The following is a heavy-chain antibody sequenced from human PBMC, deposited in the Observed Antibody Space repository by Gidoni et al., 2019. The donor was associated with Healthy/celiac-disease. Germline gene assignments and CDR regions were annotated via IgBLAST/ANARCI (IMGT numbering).Heavy chain of an antibody. CDR1: GFTFSSYA. CDR3: ATVDTAMVVSYGMDV. D-gene: IGHD5-18*01. Sequence: QVQLVESGGGVVQPGRSLRLSCAASGFTFSSYAMPWVRQAPGKGLEWVAVISYDGSNKYYADSVKGRFTISRDNSKNTLYLQMNSLRAEDTAVYYCATVDTAMVVSYGMDVWGQGTTVTVSS. CDR2: ISYDGSNK. J-gene: IGHJ6*02. V-gene: IGHV3-30*01.